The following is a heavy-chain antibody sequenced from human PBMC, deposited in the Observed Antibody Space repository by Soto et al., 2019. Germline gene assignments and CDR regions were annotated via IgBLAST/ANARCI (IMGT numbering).Heavy chain of an antibody. CDR3: AKGDHSGSYYIS. CDR2: IYSGGNT. J-gene: IGHJ5*02. Sequence: GGSLRLSCAASGFTVSSNYVSWVRQAPGKGLEWVSVIYSGGNTYYADSVKGRFTISRDNSKNTLYLQMNSLRAEDTAAYHCAKGDHSGSYYISWGQGTLVTVSS. CDR1: GFTVSSNY. D-gene: IGHD1-26*01. V-gene: IGHV3-66*01.